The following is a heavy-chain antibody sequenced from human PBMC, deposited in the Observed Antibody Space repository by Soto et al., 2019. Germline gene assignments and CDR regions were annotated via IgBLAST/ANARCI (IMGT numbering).Heavy chain of an antibody. V-gene: IGHV3-21*01. CDR2: ISTSSHHS. CDR3: VPDVVAIAATGY. D-gene: IGHD2-15*01. Sequence: SGGSLRLSCAASGFSISSYSMNWVRQAPGKGLEWVSSISTSSHHSQYADPVRGRFTISRDNAKNSLYLQMDSLRDEDTAVYHCVPDVVAIAATGYWGQGTLVTVSS. CDR1: GFSISSYS. J-gene: IGHJ4*02.